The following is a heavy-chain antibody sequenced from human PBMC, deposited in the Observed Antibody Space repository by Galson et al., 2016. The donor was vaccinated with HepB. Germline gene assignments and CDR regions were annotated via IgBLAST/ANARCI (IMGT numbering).Heavy chain of an antibody. J-gene: IGHJ3*01. V-gene: IGHV4-59*01. CDR2: IHHSGST. CDR1: GGSFSNYY. CDR3: ARERRGIYRNDAFDV. Sequence: SETLSLTCTVSGGSFSNYYWSWIRQPPGKGLEWIGYIHHSGSTNYNPSLKSRVSMSVDTSKNQYSLTLSSVTAADTAVYYCARERRGIYRNDAFDVWGQGTMVAVSS. D-gene: IGHD4-11*01.